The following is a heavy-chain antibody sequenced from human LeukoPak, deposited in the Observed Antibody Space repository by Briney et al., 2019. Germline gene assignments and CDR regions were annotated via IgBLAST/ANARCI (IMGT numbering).Heavy chain of an antibody. V-gene: IGHV3-23*01. CDR3: ARDNYSYRLDL. D-gene: IGHD2-21*01. CDR1: GFTLNNDA. J-gene: IGHJ5*02. CDR2: INGDTT. Sequence: GGSLRLSCAASGFTLNNDAMSWVRQAPGKGLEWVSAINGDTTHYAGSVKGRFTISRDNSKNTLYLHVNSLRAEDTAIYYCARDNYSYRLDLWGQGTLVTVSS.